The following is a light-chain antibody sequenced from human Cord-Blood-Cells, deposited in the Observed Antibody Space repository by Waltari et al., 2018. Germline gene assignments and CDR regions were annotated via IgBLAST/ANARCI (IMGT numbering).Light chain of an antibody. Sequence: DIQMTQSPSSLSASVGDRVTITCRASQSISSYLNWYQQKPGKAPKLLIYAASSLQSGVPLRFSGSVSGTEFTLTISSLQPEDFATYYCQQSYSTPLTFGGGTKVEIK. V-gene: IGKV1-39*01. J-gene: IGKJ4*01. CDR3: QQSYSTPLT. CDR2: AAS. CDR1: QSISSY.